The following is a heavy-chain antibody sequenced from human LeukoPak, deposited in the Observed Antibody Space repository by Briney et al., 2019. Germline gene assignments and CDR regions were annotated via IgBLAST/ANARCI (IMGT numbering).Heavy chain of an antibody. V-gene: IGHV3-23*01. CDR2: ISGSGGST. Sequence: PGGSLRLSCAASGFTFSTYAMSWVRQAPGKGLEWVSGISGSGGSTFYAESVKGRFTISRDNSKNTLYLQMNSLKAEDTAVYYCSTIDGRYYARFDYWAREPWSPSPQ. CDR3: STIDGRYYARFDY. J-gene: IGHJ4*02. CDR1: GFTFSTYA. D-gene: IGHD1-26*01.